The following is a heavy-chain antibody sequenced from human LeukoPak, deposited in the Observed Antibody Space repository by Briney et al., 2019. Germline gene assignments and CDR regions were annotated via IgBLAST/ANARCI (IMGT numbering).Heavy chain of an antibody. Sequence: PSETLSLTCTVSGGSVRDNYWSWIRQPPGKGLEWIGRVYTGGSPNYNSSLKSRVALSLDTSRNQFSMNLTSVTAADTAVYFCARGSTFTGFDFWGQGALVTVSS. CDR1: GGSVRDNY. CDR2: VYTGGSP. D-gene: IGHD1-14*01. J-gene: IGHJ4*02. CDR3: ARGSTFTGFDF. V-gene: IGHV4-4*07.